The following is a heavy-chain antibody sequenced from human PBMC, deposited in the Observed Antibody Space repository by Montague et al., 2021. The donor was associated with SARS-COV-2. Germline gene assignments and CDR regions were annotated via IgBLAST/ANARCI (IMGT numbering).Heavy chain of an antibody. D-gene: IGHD3-22*01. V-gene: IGHV4-59*01. J-gene: IGHJ2*01. CDR3: ARGPQEYRMTMIVVDYWYFDL. CDR2: IYYSGST. Sequence: SETLSLTCTVSGGSISSYYWSWIRQPPGKGLEWIGYIYYSGSTNYNPSLKSRVTISVDTSKNQFSLKLSSVTAADAAVYYCARGPQEYRMTMIVVDYWYFDLWGRGTLVTVSS. CDR1: GGSISSYY.